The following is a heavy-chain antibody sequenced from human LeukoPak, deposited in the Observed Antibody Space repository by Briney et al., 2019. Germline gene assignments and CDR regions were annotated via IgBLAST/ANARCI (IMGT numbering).Heavy chain of an antibody. CDR1: GYTFTGYY. D-gene: IGHD4-17*01. V-gene: IGHV1-2*02. Sequence: ASVKVSCKASGYTFTGYYMHWVRQAPGQGLEWMGWINPNSGGTNYAQKFQGRVTMTRDTSISTAYMELSRLRSDDTAVYYCARTDYGDYVARYDYWGQGTLVTVSS. CDR2: INPNSGGT. J-gene: IGHJ4*02. CDR3: ARTDYGDYVARYDY.